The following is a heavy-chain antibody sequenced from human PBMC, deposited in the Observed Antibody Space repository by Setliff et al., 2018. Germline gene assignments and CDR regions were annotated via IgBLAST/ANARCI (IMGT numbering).Heavy chain of an antibody. Sequence: SETLSLTCTVSGGSISSSSYYWGWICQPPGKGLEWIGSIYYSGSTYYNPSVKSRVTISVDTSKNQFSLKLSSVTAADTAVYYCARDKRQYNFWSGYYGSWGNYFDYWGQGTLVTVSS. CDR3: ARDKRQYNFWSGYYGSWGNYFDY. CDR1: GGSISSSSYY. D-gene: IGHD3-3*01. J-gene: IGHJ4*02. V-gene: IGHV4-39*07. CDR2: IYYSGST.